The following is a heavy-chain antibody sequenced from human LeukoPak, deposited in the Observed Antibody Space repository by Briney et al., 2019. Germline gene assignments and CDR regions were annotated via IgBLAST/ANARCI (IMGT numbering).Heavy chain of an antibody. D-gene: IGHD4-17*01. CDR1: GYTFTNYA. Sequence: ASVKVSCKASGYTFTNYAIGWVRQAPGQGLEWMGIINPSGGSTSYAQKFQGRVTMTGDTSTSTVYMELSSLRSEDTAVYYCARDLGDYGDYVGHDAFDIWGQGTMVTVSS. J-gene: IGHJ3*02. CDR2: INPSGGST. CDR3: ARDLGDYGDYVGHDAFDI. V-gene: IGHV1-46*01.